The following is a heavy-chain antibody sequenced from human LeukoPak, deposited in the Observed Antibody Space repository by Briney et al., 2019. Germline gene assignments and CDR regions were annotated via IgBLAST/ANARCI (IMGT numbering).Heavy chain of an antibody. CDR2: IIPIFGTA. J-gene: IGHJ4*02. Sequence: ASVKVSCKASGGTFSSYAISWVRQAPGQGLEWMGGIIPIFGTANYAQKFQGRVTITADESTSTAYMELSSLRSGDTAVYYCARGFDSGYDRGFDYWGQGTLVTVSS. CDR3: ARGFDSGYDRGFDY. D-gene: IGHD5-12*01. CDR1: GGTFSSYA. V-gene: IGHV1-69*13.